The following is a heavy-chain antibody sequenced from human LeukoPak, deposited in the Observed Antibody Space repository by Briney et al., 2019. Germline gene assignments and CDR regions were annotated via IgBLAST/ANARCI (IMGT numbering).Heavy chain of an antibody. D-gene: IGHD6-19*01. V-gene: IGHV3-33*01. CDR3: ARVVSWGSGWTLPDY. Sequence: GRSLRLSCAASGFTFSSYGMHWVRQAPGKGLEWVAVIWYDGSNKYYADSVKGRFTISRDNSKNTLYLQMNSLRAEDTAVYYCARVVSWGSGWTLPDYWGQGTLVTVSS. J-gene: IGHJ4*02. CDR2: IWYDGSNK. CDR1: GFTFSSYG.